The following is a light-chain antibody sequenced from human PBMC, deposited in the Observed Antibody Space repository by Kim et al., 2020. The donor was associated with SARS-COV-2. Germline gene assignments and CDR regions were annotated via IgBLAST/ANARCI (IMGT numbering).Light chain of an antibody. CDR2: SAS. V-gene: IGKV1-16*02. CDR1: QGIGNF. J-gene: IGKJ4*01. Sequence: DIQMTQSPSLLSASVGDRVTITCRASQGIGNFLAWYQEKPGKAPKSLIYSASILQSGVPSKFRGSGSGTDFTLIISSLQPEDFATYYCQHYNGFPFTFGGGTKLEI. CDR3: QHYNGFPFT.